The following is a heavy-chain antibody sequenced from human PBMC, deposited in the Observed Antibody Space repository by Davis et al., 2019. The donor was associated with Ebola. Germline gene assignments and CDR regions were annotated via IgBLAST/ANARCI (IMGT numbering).Heavy chain of an antibody. CDR2: IWYDGSNK. CDR3: ARDSEETRGWYYYGMDV. Sequence: GESLKISCAASGFTFSSYGMHWVRQAPGKGLEWVAVIWYDGSNKYYVDSVKGRFTISRDNSKNTLYLQMNSLRAEDTAVYYCARDSEETRGWYYYGMDVWGQGTTVTVSS. V-gene: IGHV3-33*01. D-gene: IGHD1-26*01. CDR1: GFTFSSYG. J-gene: IGHJ6*02.